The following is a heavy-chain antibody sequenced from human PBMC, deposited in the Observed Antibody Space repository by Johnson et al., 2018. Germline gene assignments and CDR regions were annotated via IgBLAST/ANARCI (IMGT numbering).Heavy chain of an antibody. CDR3: AKDRYTYGYGAHHAVDI. D-gene: IGHD5-18*01. CDR2: ISYDGSNE. J-gene: IGHJ3*02. Sequence: QVQLVESGGGVVQPGRSLRLSCAASGFTFSSYGLHWVRQAPGKGLEWVALISYDGSNEYYADSVKGRFTISRDNSKNTLYLQMNSLGAEDTAGYYCAKDRYTYGYGAHHAVDIWGQGTMVTVSS. CDR1: GFTFSSYG. V-gene: IGHV3-30*18.